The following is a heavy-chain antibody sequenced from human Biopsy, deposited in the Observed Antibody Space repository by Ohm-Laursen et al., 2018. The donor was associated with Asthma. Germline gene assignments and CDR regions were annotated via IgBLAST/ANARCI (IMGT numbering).Heavy chain of an antibody. CDR2: ISFDGSNK. CDR1: GFTFSNYV. V-gene: IGHV3-30*18. D-gene: IGHD1-26*01. J-gene: IGHJ4*02. Sequence: SLRLSCSAPGFTFSNYVMSWVRQAPGKGLDWVAVISFDGSNKNYTDSVKGRFTISRDNSRNTLHLQMNSLRAEDTAVYYCAKDVFPGWELRRGPDYWGQGTLVTVSS. CDR3: AKDVFPGWELRRGPDY.